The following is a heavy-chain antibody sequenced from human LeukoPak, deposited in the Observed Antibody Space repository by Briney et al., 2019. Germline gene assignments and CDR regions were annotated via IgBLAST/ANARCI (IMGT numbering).Heavy chain of an antibody. Sequence: PGGSLRLFCAACGFTFHRYGKHWVRRAPGKGREGVSAIRGSGGTTFSADSVKGRFTISRDNSKNTLFLQMNSLRAEDTAVYYCAKNIRQVGNYYYYMDVWGKGTTVTVSS. CDR2: IRGSGGTT. J-gene: IGHJ6*03. CDR3: AKNIRQVGNYYYYMDV. V-gene: IGHV3-23*01. CDR1: GFTFHRYG. D-gene: IGHD2/OR15-2a*01.